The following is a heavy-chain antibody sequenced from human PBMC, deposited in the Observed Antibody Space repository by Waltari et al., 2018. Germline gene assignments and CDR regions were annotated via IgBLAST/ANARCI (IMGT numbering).Heavy chain of an antibody. D-gene: IGHD6-19*01. CDR1: GGALSSYA. Sequence: QVQLVQSGAEVKKPGSSVRVSCKASGGALSSYAIRWVRQAPGQGLEWMGGMITMCGAPNDAKKVQGRRTITTDESTRTDYMELSSLRSDDTAVYFCATSSSGWYQDASDVWGHGTLVTV. V-gene: IGHV1-69*05. J-gene: IGHJ3*01. CDR3: ATSSSGWYQDASDV. CDR2: MITMCGAP.